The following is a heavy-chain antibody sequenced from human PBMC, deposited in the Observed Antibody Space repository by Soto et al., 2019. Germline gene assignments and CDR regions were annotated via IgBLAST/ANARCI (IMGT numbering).Heavy chain of an antibody. V-gene: IGHV1-69*02. J-gene: IGHJ4*02. CDR1: GGTFSSYT. Sequence: QVQLVQSGAEVKKPGSSVKVSCKASGGTFSSYTISWVRQAPGQGLEWMGRIIPILGIANYAQKFQGRVTXXAXKXMSTAYMELSSLRSEDTAVYYCARSSSSWPRYYFDYWGQGTLVTVSS. CDR2: IIPILGIA. D-gene: IGHD6-13*01. CDR3: ARSSSSWPRYYFDY.